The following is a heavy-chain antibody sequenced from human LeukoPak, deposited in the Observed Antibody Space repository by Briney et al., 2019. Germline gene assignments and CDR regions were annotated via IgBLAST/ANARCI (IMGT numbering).Heavy chain of an antibody. D-gene: IGHD1-14*01. CDR1: GFTFSSYA. V-gene: IGHV3-30*02. Sequence: QPGGSLRLSCAASGFTFSSYAMSWVRQAPGKGLEWVAYIRHDGNNKYYGDSVKGRITISRDNSKNTLYLQMNSLRAEDTAVYYCAKPEPGYPVTSFDYWGQGTLVTVSS. CDR3: AKPEPGYPVTSFDY. CDR2: IRHDGNNK. J-gene: IGHJ4*02.